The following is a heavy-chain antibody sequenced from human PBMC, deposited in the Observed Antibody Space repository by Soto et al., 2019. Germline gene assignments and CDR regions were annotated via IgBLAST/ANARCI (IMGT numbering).Heavy chain of an antibody. CDR2: ISGSGGST. J-gene: IGHJ5*01. V-gene: IGHV3-23*01. D-gene: IGHD4-17*01. CDR1: GFTFSSYA. CDR3: AKPSVPRQRKTVTFDF. Sequence: EVQLLESGGGLVQPGGSLRLSCAASGFTFSSYAMSWVRQAPGKRLEWVSAISGSGGSTYYADSVKGRFTISRDNSKNTLYLQMNRLRAKDTAVYYCAKPSVPRQRKTVTFDFWGQGTLVTVSS.